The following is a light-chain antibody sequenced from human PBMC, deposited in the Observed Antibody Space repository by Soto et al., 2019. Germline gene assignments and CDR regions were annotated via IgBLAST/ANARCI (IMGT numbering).Light chain of an antibody. CDR1: QSISTY. V-gene: IGKV1-39*01. Sequence: DIQMTQSPSSLSASVGDRATITCRASQSISTYLNWYQQKAGLAPKLLIYAASSLQSGVPSRFSGSGSGTDFTLTISSLQPEDFATYYCQQSYSTLRTFGQGTKVDIK. CDR3: QQSYSTLRT. CDR2: AAS. J-gene: IGKJ1*01.